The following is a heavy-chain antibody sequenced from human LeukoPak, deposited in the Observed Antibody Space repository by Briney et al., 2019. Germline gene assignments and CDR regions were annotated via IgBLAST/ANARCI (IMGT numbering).Heavy chain of an antibody. CDR3: VRDSFDSRGYYYGMDV. D-gene: IGHD3-10*01. CDR1: GFTFSSYW. CDR2: INTDGSST. Sequence: GGSLRLSCAASGFTFSSYWMHWVRQAPGEGLVWVSRINTDGSSTSYADAVKGRFTISRDNAENTLYLQINSLRAEDTAVYYCVRDSFDSRGYYYGMDVWGQGTTVTVSS. J-gene: IGHJ6*02. V-gene: IGHV3-74*01.